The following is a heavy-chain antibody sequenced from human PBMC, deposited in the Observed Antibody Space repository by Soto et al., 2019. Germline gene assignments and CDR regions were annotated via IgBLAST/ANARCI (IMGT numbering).Heavy chain of an antibody. J-gene: IGHJ6*03. CDR3: ARVRGYCSGGSCYEVDYYYMDV. CDR2: ISSNGGST. CDR1: GFTFTSYA. Sequence: PGGSLTLACASAGFTFTSYAMHLVRQAPGKGLEYVSAISSNGGSTYYANSVKGRFTISRDNSKNTLYLQMGSLRAEDMAVYYCARVRGYCSGGSCYEVDYYYMDVWGKGTTVTVSS. V-gene: IGHV3-64*01. D-gene: IGHD2-15*01.